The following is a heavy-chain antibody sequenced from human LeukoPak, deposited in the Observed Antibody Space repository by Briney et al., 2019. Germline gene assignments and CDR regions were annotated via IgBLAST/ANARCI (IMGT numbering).Heavy chain of an antibody. V-gene: IGHV4-34*01. J-gene: IGHJ3*02. D-gene: IGHD3-10*01. CDR1: GGSFSGYY. CDR2: INHSGST. Sequence: PSETLSLTCAVYGGSFSGYYWSWIRQPPGKGLEWIGEINHSGSTNYNPSLKSRVTISVDTSKNQFSLKLSSVTAADTAVYYCARDHGGITMVRGVIKDDAFDIWGQGTMVTVSS. CDR3: ARDHGGITMVRGVIKDDAFDI.